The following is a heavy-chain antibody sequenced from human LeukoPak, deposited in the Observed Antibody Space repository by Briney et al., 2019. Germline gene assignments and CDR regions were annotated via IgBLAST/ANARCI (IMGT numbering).Heavy chain of an antibody. Sequence: PSETLSLTCTVPGGSISSYYWSWIRQPPGKGPEWIGYIYYSGSTNCNPSLKSRVTISVDTSKNQFSLKLSSVTAADTAVYYCARHTPPDYWGQGTLVTVSS. J-gene: IGHJ4*02. V-gene: IGHV4-59*08. CDR3: ARHTPPDY. CDR1: GGSISSYY. CDR2: IYYSGST.